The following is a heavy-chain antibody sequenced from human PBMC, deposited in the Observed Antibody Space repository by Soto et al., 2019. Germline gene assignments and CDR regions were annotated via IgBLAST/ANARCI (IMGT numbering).Heavy chain of an antibody. CDR2: MYYCGNT. CDR1: GGSITNYY. V-gene: IGHV4-59*01. Sequence: QVQLQESGPGLVKPSETLSLTCTVSGGSITNYYWRWIRQPPGKRLEYIGYMYYCGNTYYNPSLKSRVTISGDASKNQFSLQLRSVTAADTAVYYCVGGLSEWSRIDFWGQGTLVTVSS. CDR3: VGGLSEWSRIDF. J-gene: IGHJ4*02. D-gene: IGHD3-3*01.